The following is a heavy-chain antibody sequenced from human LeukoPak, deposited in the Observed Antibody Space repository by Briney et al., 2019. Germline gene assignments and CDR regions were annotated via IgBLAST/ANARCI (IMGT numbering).Heavy chain of an antibody. CDR2: IYYSGST. CDR3: AAGYYYDSSGDDRPPEYYVNC. V-gene: IGHV4-59*01. CDR1: GFSISSYY. J-gene: IGHJ4*02. Sequence: PSETLSLTCAASGFSISSYYWNWIRQPPGKGLEWIGYIYYSGSTNYNPSPKSGRTISVNTSKNQFLLKLSSVLTADTAGYYYAAGYYYDSSGDDRPPEYYVNCWGQGWLVTVSS. D-gene: IGHD3-22*01.